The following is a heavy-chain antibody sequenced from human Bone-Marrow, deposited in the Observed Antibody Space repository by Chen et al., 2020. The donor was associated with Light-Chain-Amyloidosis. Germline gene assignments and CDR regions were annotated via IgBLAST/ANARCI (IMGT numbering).Heavy chain of an antibody. CDR2: ISTSGGST. Sequence: EVQLVESGGGLVESGGSLRLSCAASGFSFKTAWMSWVRQAPGKGLEWVSAISTSGGSTYYADSVKGRFTISRDNSKNTLYLQMNSLRAEDTAVYYCAKVAVWNYPDDAFDIWGQGTMVTVSS. CDR3: AKVAVWNYPDDAFDI. CDR1: GFSFKTAW. V-gene: IGHV3-23*04. D-gene: IGHD1-7*01. J-gene: IGHJ3*02.